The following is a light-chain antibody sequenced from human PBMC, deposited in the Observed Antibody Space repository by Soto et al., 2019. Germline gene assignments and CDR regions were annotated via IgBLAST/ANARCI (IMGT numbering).Light chain of an antibody. CDR3: QQLNSFPIP. V-gene: IGKV1-9*01. CDR2: GAS. CDR1: QSIANF. Sequence: IQLTQSPSSLSASVGDRVTISCRASQSIANFLAWYQQKPGKAPKLLIYGASTIQSGIPSRFSGSGSGTDFTLTISSLQPEDFATYYCQQLNSFPIPFGPGTKVDIK. J-gene: IGKJ3*01.